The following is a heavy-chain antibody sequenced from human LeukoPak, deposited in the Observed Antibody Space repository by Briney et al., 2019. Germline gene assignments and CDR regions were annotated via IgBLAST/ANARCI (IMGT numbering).Heavy chain of an antibody. CDR2: ISATGNTK. CDR1: GFTFEDYE. V-gene: IGHV3-11*04. Sequence: GGSLRLSCEASGFTFEDYEMSWFRQPPGKGPEWILYISATGNTKYYADSVRGRFSISRDNAKSSLYLQMSTLRAEDTAVYYCAKESTAYSSGWDPALDYWGQGTLVTVSS. D-gene: IGHD6-19*01. J-gene: IGHJ4*02. CDR3: AKESTAYSSGWDPALDY.